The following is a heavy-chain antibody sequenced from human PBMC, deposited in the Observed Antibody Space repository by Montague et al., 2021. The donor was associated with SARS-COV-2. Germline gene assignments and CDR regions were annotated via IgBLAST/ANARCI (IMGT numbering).Heavy chain of an antibody. CDR1: GGSISSYY. D-gene: IGHD2-15*01. Sequence: SETLSLTCTVSGGSISSYYWSWIRQPPGKGLEWIGHIYYSGSTNYNPSXXSRVTISVDTSKNQFSLKLSSVTAADTAVYYCARRSLGYCSGGSCYSAFDPWGQGTLVTVSS. CDR3: ARRSLGYCSGGSCYSAFDP. J-gene: IGHJ5*02. CDR2: IYYSGST. V-gene: IGHV4-59*01.